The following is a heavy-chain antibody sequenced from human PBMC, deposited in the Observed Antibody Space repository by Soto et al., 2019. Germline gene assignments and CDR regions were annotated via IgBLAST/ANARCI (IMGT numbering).Heavy chain of an antibody. CDR1: GGPISGHY. CDR2: IFCSGST. D-gene: IGHD6-19*01. J-gene: IGHJ4*02. Sequence: PSEPLSLTCSLSGGPISGHYWPWTRQTPRKGLELIVYIFCSGSTNYIPSLKSRVTISVGTSKSQFSLERSSVTAADTAVYYCARVGSSGWSPDYWGRGSLVTVSS. CDR3: ARVGSSGWSPDY. V-gene: IGHV4-59*11.